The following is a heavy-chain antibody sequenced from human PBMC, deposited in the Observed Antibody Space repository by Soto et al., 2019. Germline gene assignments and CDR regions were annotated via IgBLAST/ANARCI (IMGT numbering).Heavy chain of an antibody. CDR1: GFTFSSYS. CDR2: ISSSSSTI. V-gene: IGHV3-48*01. J-gene: IGHJ3*01. CDR3: AGAFDF. Sequence: GGSLRLSCAASGFTFSSYSMNWVRQAPGKGLEWVSYISSSSSTIYYADSVKGRFTISRDNAKNSLYLQMDSLRAEDTAVYYCAGAFDFWGQGTLVTVSS.